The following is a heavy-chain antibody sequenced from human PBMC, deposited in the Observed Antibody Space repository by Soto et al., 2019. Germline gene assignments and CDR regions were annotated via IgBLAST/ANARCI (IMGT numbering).Heavy chain of an antibody. D-gene: IGHD3-22*01. Sequence: GGSLRLSCAASGFTFSSYWMSWVRQTPGKGLEWVGNINPDGSEKYYVDSVRGRFTISRDNAANSLYLQMNSLRAEDTAVYYCARGGGSGYYSIDYWGQGTLVSVPQ. CDR3: ARGGGSGYYSIDY. J-gene: IGHJ4*02. V-gene: IGHV3-7*03. CDR2: INPDGSEK. CDR1: GFTFSSYW.